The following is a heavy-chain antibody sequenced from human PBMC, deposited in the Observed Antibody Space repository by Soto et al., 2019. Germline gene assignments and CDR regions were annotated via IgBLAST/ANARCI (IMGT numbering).Heavy chain of an antibody. CDR3: AKDLFPPDYYYYGMDV. CDR1: GFTFSSYG. D-gene: IGHD2-21*01. V-gene: IGHV3-30*18. Sequence: GSLRLSCAASGFTFSSYGMHWVRQAPGKGLEWVAVISYDGSNKYYADSVKGRFTISRDNSKNTLYLQMNSLRAEDTAVYYCAKDLFPPDYYYYGMDVWGQGTTVTVSS. CDR2: ISYDGSNK. J-gene: IGHJ6*02.